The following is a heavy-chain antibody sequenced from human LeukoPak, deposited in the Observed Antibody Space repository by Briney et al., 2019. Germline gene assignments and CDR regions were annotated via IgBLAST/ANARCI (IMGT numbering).Heavy chain of an antibody. Sequence: PGGSLRLSCAASGFTFSIYSMNWVRQAPGKGLEWVANIKQDGSEKYYVDSVKGRFTISRDNAKNSLYLQMNSLRAEDTAVYYCARDLGSVDYWGQGTLVTVSS. CDR2: IKQDGSEK. V-gene: IGHV3-7*03. CDR1: GFTFSIYS. D-gene: IGHD3-16*01. CDR3: ARDLGSVDY. J-gene: IGHJ4*02.